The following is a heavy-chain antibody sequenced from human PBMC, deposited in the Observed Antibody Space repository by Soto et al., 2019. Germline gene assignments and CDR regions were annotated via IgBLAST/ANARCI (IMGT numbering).Heavy chain of an antibody. CDR1: GGTFSSDS. CDR3: APSVGLDRDFNY. J-gene: IGHJ4*02. Sequence: QVQLVQSGAEVKKPGSSVKVSCKASGGTFSSDSFSWVRQAPGQGLEWMGGTIPMFDTPIYAQKFQDRVTPXAXXSTSTAYMQLSSPTSGDTAVYYSAPSVGLDRDFNYLGQGPLVTVSS. V-gene: IGHV1-69*12. CDR2: TIPMFDTP.